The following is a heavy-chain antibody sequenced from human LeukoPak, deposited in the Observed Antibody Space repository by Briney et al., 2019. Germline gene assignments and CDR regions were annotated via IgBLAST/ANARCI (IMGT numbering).Heavy chain of an antibody. D-gene: IGHD3-22*01. CDR3: ASSYYDSSGYSPRDAFDI. J-gene: IGHJ3*02. CDR1: GYTFTSYG. Sequence: ASVKVSCKASGYTFTSYGISWVRQAPGQGLEWMGWISAYNGNTNYAQKLQGRVTMTTDTSTSTAYMELRSLRSDDTAVHYCASSYYDSSGYSPRDAFDIWGQGTMVTVSS. CDR2: ISAYNGNT. V-gene: IGHV1-18*01.